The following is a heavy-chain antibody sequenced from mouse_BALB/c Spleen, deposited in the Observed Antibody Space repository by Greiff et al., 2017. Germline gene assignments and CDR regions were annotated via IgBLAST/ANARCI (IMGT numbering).Heavy chain of an antibody. CDR3: ARWGLRVAMDY. CDR2: ILPGSGST. CDR1: GYTFSSYW. J-gene: IGHJ4*01. D-gene: IGHD2-4*01. Sequence: QVQLKESGAELMKPGASVKISCKATGYTFSSYWIEWVKQRPGHGLEWIGEILPGSGSTNYNEKFKGKATFTADTSSNTAYMQLSSLSSEDSAVYYCARWGLRVAMDYWGQGTSVTVSS. V-gene: IGHV1-9*01.